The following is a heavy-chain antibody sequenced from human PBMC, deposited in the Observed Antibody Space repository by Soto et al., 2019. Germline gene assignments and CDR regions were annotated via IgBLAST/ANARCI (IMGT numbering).Heavy chain of an antibody. CDR1: GFTFSSYW. CDR2: IKQDGSEK. CDR3: ARDRGGILTGYKDY. D-gene: IGHD3-9*01. J-gene: IGHJ4*02. V-gene: IGHV3-7*01. Sequence: PGGSLRLSCAASGFTFSSYWMSWVRQAPGKGLEWVANIKQDGSEKYYVDSVKGRFTISRDNAKNSLYLQMNSLRAEDTAVYYCARDRGGILTGYKDYWGQGTMVTVYS.